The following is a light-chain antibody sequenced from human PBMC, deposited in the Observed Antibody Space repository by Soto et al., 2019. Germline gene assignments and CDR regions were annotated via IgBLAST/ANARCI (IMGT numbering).Light chain of an antibody. V-gene: IGLV1-47*01. Sequence: QSVLTQPPSASGTTGQRVTISCSGSSSNIGSNYVYWYQQLPGTAPKLLIYRNNQRPSGVSDRFSGSKSGTSASLAISGLRSEDEADYYCAAWDDSLSACYVFGTGTKLTVL. J-gene: IGLJ1*01. CDR3: AAWDDSLSACYV. CDR1: SSNIGSNY. CDR2: RNN.